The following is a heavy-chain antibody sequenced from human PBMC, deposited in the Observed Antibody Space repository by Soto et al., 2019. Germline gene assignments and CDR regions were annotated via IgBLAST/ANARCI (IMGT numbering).Heavy chain of an antibody. CDR3: ARATTRAAMDV. CDR2: ISAYNGNT. D-gene: IGHD1-1*01. CDR1: GYTFSNYG. V-gene: IGHV1-18*01. Sequence: ASVKVSCKTSGYTFSNYGINWVRQAPGQGLEWMGWISAYNGNTNYAQKFQGWVTMTRDTSISTAYMELSRLRSDDTAVYYCARATTRAAMDVWGQGTTVTVSS. J-gene: IGHJ6*02.